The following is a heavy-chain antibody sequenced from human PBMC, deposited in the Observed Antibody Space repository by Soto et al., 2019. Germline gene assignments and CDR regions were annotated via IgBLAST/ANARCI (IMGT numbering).Heavy chain of an antibody. CDR2: ITYTGVST. V-gene: IGHV3-23*01. Sequence: GVSLRLSCAASAVSLDHYAMSWFRQAPGKGLEWVSSITYTGVSTYYVDSVKGRFTISRDNSKNTLYLQMNSLRTEDTAVYYCARYDSSGNYRPYYYYGMDVWGQGTTVTVSS. CDR1: AVSLDHYA. J-gene: IGHJ6*02. D-gene: IGHD3-22*01. CDR3: ARYDSSGNYRPYYYYGMDV.